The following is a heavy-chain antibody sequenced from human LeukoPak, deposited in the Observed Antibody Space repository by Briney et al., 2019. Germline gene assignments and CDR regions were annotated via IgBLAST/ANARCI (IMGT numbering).Heavy chain of an antibody. V-gene: IGHV4-59*08. Sequence: PSETLSLTCSVSGGAIHTYYWTWIRQPPGKGLEWLGHLYYGGTNRYNPSLKSRPNISVDKSKNEFSLRLTSLTPADTAIYFCARGVGGHWFFDIWGRGTLVSVSS. CDR1: GGAIHTYY. J-gene: IGHJ2*01. D-gene: IGHD3-16*01. CDR2: LYYGGTN. CDR3: ARGVGGHWFFDI.